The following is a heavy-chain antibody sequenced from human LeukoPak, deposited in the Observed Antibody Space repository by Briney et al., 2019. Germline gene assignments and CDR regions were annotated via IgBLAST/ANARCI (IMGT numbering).Heavy chain of an antibody. J-gene: IGHJ4*02. V-gene: IGHV1-69*05. D-gene: IGHD3-22*01. CDR1: GGTFSSYA. CDR3: ARTYYYDSSGYYYGVY. Sequence: GSSVKVSCKASGGTFSSYAISWVRQAPGQGLEWMGGIIPIFGTANYAQKFQGRVTITTDESTSTAYMELSSLRSEDTAVYYCARTYYYDSSGYYYGVYWGQGTLVTVSS. CDR2: IIPIFGTA.